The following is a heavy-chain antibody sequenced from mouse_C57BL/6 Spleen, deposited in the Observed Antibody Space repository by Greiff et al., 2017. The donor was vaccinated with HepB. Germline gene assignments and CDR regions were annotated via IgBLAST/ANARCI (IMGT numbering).Heavy chain of an antibody. Sequence: QVHVKQSGAELVRPGASVTLSCKASGYTFTDYEMHWVKQTPVHGLEWIGAIDPETGGTAYNQKFKGKAILTADKSSSTAYMELRSLTSEDSAVYYCTRDGDYDYYAMDYWGQGTSVTVSS. CDR3: TRDGDYDYYAMDY. CDR1: GYTFTDYE. V-gene: IGHV1-15*01. CDR2: IDPETGGT. D-gene: IGHD2-4*01. J-gene: IGHJ4*01.